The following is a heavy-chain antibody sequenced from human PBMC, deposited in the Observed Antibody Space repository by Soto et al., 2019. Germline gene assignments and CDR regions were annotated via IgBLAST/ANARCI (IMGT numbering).Heavy chain of an antibody. J-gene: IGHJ6*03. CDR3: AKRERASAARYYMDV. CDR2: IAIDGST. D-gene: IGHD6-13*01. CDR1: GFTFSSFA. V-gene: IGHV3-23*01. Sequence: GGSLRLSCVASGFTFSSFALSWVRQAPGKGLEWVSAIAIDGSTYYADSVKGRFTISRDNSKTTLDLQMNSLRAEDTAVYYCAKRERASAARYYMDVWGKGTTVTVSS.